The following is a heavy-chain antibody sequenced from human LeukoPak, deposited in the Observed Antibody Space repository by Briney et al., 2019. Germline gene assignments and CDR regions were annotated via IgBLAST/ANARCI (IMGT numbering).Heavy chain of an antibody. J-gene: IGHJ4*02. CDR3: ARVQPHRIHYDNSDYPTRNDY. CDR2: ISSYNGST. CDR1: GYTFTGYY. V-gene: IGHV1-18*04. D-gene: IGHD3-22*01. Sequence: GASVKVSCKASGYTFTGYYMHGVRQAPGQGLQWMGWISSYNGSTNYAQKLQGRVTMTTDTSTTTAYMEMRSLRSDDTAVYYCARVQPHRIHYDNSDYPTRNDYWGQGTLVTVSS.